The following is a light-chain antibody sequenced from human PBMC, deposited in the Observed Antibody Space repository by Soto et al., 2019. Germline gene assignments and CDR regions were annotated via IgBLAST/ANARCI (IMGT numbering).Light chain of an antibody. V-gene: IGLV1-40*01. CDR2: GNS. Sequence: QSVLTQPPSVSGAPGQRVTISCTGSSSNIGAGYDVHWYQQLPGTAPKLLIYGNSNRPSGVPDRFSGSKSGTSASLAITGLEAGDEADYYPQPYHSSVCVSGVFGGGTKLPAL. CDR3: QPYHSSVCVSGV. CDR1: SSNIGAGYD. J-gene: IGLJ3*02.